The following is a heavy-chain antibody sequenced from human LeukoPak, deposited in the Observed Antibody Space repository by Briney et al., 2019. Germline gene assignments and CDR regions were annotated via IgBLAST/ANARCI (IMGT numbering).Heavy chain of an antibody. CDR2: MNPNSGNT. V-gene: IGHV1-8*01. CDR3: ARGSSGWPYQDAFDN. J-gene: IGHJ3*02. D-gene: IGHD6-19*01. CDR1: GYTFTSYD. Sequence: ASVKVSCKASGYTFTSYDINWVRQATGQGLEWMGWMNPNSGNTGYAQRFQGRLTMTRNTSISTAYMELSSLRSEDTAVYYCARGSSGWPYQDAFDNWGQGTMVAVSS.